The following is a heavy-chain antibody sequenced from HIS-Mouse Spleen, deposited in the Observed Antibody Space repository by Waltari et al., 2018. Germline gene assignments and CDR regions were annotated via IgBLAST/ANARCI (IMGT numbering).Heavy chain of an antibody. V-gene: IGHV1-2*02. J-gene: IGHJ4*02. CDR3: ARDQDSLGY. D-gene: IGHD2-15*01. Sequence: VQLVQSGAEVKKPGASVKVSCKASGYTFTGYYMHWVRQAPGQGLEWMGWINPNRDTSISTAYMELSRLRSDDTAVYYCARDQDSLGYWGQGTLVTVSS. CDR1: GYTFTGYY. CDR2: INP.